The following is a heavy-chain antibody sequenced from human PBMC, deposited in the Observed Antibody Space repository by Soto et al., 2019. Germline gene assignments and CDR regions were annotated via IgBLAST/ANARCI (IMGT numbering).Heavy chain of an antibody. V-gene: IGHV3-30-3*01. D-gene: IGHD2-8*02. CDR3: AREDTGSFDY. J-gene: IGHJ4*02. CDR2: ILYDGSNK. Sequence: QVQLVESGGGVVQPGRSLRLSCAASRFTFNNYAMHWVRQAPGKGLEWVAGILYDGSNKYYAGSVKGRFTISRDNSKDTVSLQMNSLRPEDTAVYYCAREDTGSFDYWGQGTLVTVSS. CDR1: RFTFNNYA.